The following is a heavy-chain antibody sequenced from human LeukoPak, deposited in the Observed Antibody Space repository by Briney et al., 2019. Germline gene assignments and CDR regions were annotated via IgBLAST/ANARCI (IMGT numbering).Heavy chain of an antibody. J-gene: IGHJ6*04. Sequence: SVKVSCKASGGTFSSYAISWVRQAPGQGLEWMGGIIPIFGTANYAQKFQGRVTITADESTSTAYMELNSLRSEDTAVYYCAREGGGYSSYQSMDVWGKGTTVTVSS. CDR3: AREGGGYSSYQSMDV. V-gene: IGHV1-69*13. CDR2: IIPIFGTA. D-gene: IGHD5-18*01. CDR1: GGTFSSYA.